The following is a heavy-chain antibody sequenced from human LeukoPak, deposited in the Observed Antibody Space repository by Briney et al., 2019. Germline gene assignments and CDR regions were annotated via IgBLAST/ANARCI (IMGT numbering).Heavy chain of an antibody. CDR2: IYYSGST. Sequence: TSETLSLTCTVSGGSISSYYWSWIRQPPGKGLEWIGYIYYSGSTNYNPSLKSRVTISVDTSKNQFSLKLSSVTAADTAVYYCARGRAAAALFWFDPWGQGTLVTVSS. J-gene: IGHJ5*02. CDR1: GGSISSYY. CDR3: ARGRAAAALFWFDP. V-gene: IGHV4-59*01. D-gene: IGHD6-13*01.